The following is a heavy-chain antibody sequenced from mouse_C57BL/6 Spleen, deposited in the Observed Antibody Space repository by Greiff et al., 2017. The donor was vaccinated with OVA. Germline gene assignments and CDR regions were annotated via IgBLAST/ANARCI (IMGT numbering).Heavy chain of an antibody. CDR2: IYPGSGST. J-gene: IGHJ3*01. D-gene: IGHD2-4*01. V-gene: IGHV1-55*01. Sequence: VQLQQPGAELVKPGASVKMSCKASGYTFPSYWITWVKQRPGQGLEWIGDIYPGSGSTNYNEKFKSKATLTVETSSSTAYMELSSLTSEDSAVYYCARGGDYPWFAYWGQGTLVTVSA. CDR1: GYTFPSYW. CDR3: ARGGDYPWFAY.